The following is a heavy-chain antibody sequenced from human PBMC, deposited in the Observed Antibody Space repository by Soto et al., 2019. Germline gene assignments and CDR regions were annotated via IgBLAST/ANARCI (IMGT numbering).Heavy chain of an antibody. J-gene: IGHJ4*02. D-gene: IGHD5-12*01. CDR3: ARRGAGYNYDF. CDR1: GYSFPAFW. CDR2: IFPADSET. V-gene: IGHV5-51*01. Sequence: GESLKISCGASGYSFPAFWIGWVRQMPGKGLEWMGIIFPADSETRYSPSFQGQVTISADKPTSTAYLEWSSLKASDTAMYYCARRGAGYNYDFWGQGTLVTVSS.